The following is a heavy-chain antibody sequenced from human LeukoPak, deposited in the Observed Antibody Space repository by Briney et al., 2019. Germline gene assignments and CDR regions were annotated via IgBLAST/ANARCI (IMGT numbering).Heavy chain of an antibody. Sequence: GGSLRLSCAASGFTFSSYGMHWVRQAPGKGLEWVAFIRYDGSNKYYADSVKGRFTISRDNSKNTLYLQMNSLRAEDTAVYYCAKITEYYYGSGSNFDYWGQGTLVTVPS. CDR3: AKITEYYYGSGSNFDY. V-gene: IGHV3-30*02. CDR2: IRYDGSNK. J-gene: IGHJ4*02. D-gene: IGHD3-10*01. CDR1: GFTFSSYG.